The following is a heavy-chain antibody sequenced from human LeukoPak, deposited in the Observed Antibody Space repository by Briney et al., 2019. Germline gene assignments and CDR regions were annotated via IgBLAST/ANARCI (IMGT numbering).Heavy chain of an antibody. J-gene: IGHJ3*02. Sequence: SETLSLTCTVSGGSISSYYWSWIRQPPGKGLESIGYIYYSGSTNYNPSLKSRVTISVDTSKNQFSLKLSSVTAADTAVYYCATGGDSSGYNQWDDAFDIWGQGTMVTVSS. CDR2: IYYSGST. D-gene: IGHD3-22*01. CDR1: GGSISSYY. CDR3: ATGGDSSGYNQWDDAFDI. V-gene: IGHV4-59*01.